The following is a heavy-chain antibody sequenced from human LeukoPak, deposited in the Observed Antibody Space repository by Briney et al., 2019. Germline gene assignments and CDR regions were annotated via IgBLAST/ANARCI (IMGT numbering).Heavy chain of an antibody. Sequence: GGSLRLSCAASGFTFSSYWMHWVRHAPGKGLVWVSRINTDGSSTSYADSVKGRFTISRDNSKNTLYLQMNSLRAEDTAVYYCARAHAGFDYWGQGTLVTVSS. CDR2: INTDGSST. CDR1: GFTFSSYW. J-gene: IGHJ4*02. V-gene: IGHV3-74*01. CDR3: ARAHAGFDY.